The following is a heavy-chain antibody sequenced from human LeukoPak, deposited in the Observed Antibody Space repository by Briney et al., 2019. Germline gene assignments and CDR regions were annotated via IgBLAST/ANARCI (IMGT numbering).Heavy chain of an antibody. CDR1: GFTFSSYA. CDR2: ISYDGSNK. D-gene: IGHD3-22*01. Sequence: GGSLRLSCAASGFTFSSYAMHWVRQAPGKGLEWVAVISYDGSNKYYADSVKGRFTISRDNSKNTLYLQMNSLRAEDTAVYYCARPMLIVVVSPSGFDYWGQGTLVTVSS. J-gene: IGHJ4*02. CDR3: ARPMLIVVVSPSGFDY. V-gene: IGHV3-30-3*01.